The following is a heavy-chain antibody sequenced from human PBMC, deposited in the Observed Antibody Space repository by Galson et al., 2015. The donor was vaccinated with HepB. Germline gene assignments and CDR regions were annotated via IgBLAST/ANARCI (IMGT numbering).Heavy chain of an antibody. CDR3: ARGGYGDYGAGVREPVDY. Sequence: SLRLSCAASGFSFRIYSMHWVRQALGKGLEWVAVISDDGTYKYFADFVKDRFTISRDNSKNTLYLQMNSLRTEDTAFYYCARGGYGDYGAGVREPVDYWGQGTLVTVSS. V-gene: IGHV3-30*04. D-gene: IGHD4-17*01. CDR2: ISDDGTYK. CDR1: GFSFRIYS. J-gene: IGHJ4*02.